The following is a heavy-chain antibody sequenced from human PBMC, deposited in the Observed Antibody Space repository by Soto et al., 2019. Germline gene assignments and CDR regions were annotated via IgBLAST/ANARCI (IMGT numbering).Heavy chain of an antibody. CDR1: GFTFSSYG. CDR2: IWYDGSNK. Sequence: PGGYLRLSCAASGFTFSSYGMHWVRQAPGKGLEWVAVIWYDGSNKYYADSVKGRFTISRDNSKNTLYLQMNSLRAEDTAVYYCARVRISDYQNWFDPWGQGTLVTVSS. J-gene: IGHJ5*02. V-gene: IGHV3-33*01. CDR3: ARVRISDYQNWFDP. D-gene: IGHD3-16*01.